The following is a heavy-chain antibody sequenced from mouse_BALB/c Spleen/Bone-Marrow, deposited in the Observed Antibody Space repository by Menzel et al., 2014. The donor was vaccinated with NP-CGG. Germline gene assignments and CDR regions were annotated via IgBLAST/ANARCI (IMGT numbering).Heavy chain of an antibody. J-gene: IGHJ4*01. D-gene: IGHD2-1*01. CDR2: IYPGSGST. Sequence: VQLQQSGPELVKPGASVKMSCKASGYTFTDYVITWVKQRTGQGLEWIGEIYPGSGSTYYNEKFKGKATLTADKSSNTACMQLGSLTSEDSAVYFCARLDGNYRYAMDYWGQGTSVTVSS. CDR3: ARLDGNYRYAMDY. V-gene: IGHV1-77*01. CDR1: GYTFTDYV.